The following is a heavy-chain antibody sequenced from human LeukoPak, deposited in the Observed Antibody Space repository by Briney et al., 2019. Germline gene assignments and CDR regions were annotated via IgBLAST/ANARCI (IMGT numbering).Heavy chain of an antibody. D-gene: IGHD1-26*01. CDR1: GFTFSSYW. V-gene: IGHV3-7*01. Sequence: GGSLRLSCAASGFTFSSYWMSWVRQAPGKGLEWVANIKQDGSEKYYVDSVMGRFTISRDNAKNSLYLQMNSLRAGDTAVYYCARDTAVGATKGRFDYWGQGTLVTVSS. CDR2: IKQDGSEK. J-gene: IGHJ4*02. CDR3: ARDTAVGATKGRFDY.